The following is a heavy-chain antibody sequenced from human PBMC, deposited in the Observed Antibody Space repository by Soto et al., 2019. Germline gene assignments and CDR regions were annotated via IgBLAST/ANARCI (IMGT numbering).Heavy chain of an antibody. CDR2: IIPIFGTA. Sequence: SVKVSCKASGGTFSSYAISWVRQAPGQGLEWMGGIIPIFGTANYAQKFQGRVTITADESTSTAYMELSSLRSEDTAVYYCASSYSSSSWDYYYGMDVWGQGTTVTVSS. CDR3: ASSYSSSSWDYYYGMDV. J-gene: IGHJ6*02. V-gene: IGHV1-69*13. CDR1: GGTFSSYA. D-gene: IGHD6-6*01.